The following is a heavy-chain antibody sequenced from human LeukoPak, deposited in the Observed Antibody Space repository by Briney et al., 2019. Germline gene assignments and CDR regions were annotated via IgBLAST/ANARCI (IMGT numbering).Heavy chain of an antibody. CDR1: GYTFTGHY. Sequence: GASVKVSCRASGYTFTGHYMHWVRQAPGQGLEWMGRINPNSGGTNYAQKFQGRVTMTRDTSISTAYMELSRLRSDDTAVYYCARARRPAGYYFDYWGQGTLVTVSS. CDR3: ARARRPAGYYFDY. J-gene: IGHJ4*02. V-gene: IGHV1-2*06. CDR2: INPNSGGT.